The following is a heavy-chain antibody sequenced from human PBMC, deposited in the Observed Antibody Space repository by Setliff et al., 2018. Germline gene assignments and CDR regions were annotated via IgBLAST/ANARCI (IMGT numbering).Heavy chain of an antibody. CDR2: ISSSSSTI. V-gene: IGHV3-48*01. D-gene: IGHD3-16*01. CDR3: ARDGGEY. CDR1: GFRFSDYE. J-gene: IGHJ4*02. Sequence: GGSLRLSCVASGFRFSDYEMNWVRQAPGKGLEWVSYISSSSSTIYYADSVKGRFTISRDNAKNSLYLQMNSLRAEDTAVYYCARDGGEYWGQGTLVTVSS.